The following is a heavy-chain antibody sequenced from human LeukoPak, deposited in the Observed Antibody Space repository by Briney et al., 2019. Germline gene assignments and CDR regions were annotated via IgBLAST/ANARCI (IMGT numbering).Heavy chain of an antibody. CDR1: GYTFTSYG. D-gene: IGHD2-15*01. J-gene: IGHJ5*02. V-gene: IGHV1-18*01. CDR3: ARDRIVVVVAAPGTFDP. Sequence: ASVKVSCKASGYTFTSYGISWVRQAPGQGLEWMGWISAYNGNTNYAQKLQGRVTMTTDTSTSTAYMELRSLRSDDTAVYYCARDRIVVVVAAPGTFDPWGQGTLVTVSS. CDR2: ISAYNGNT.